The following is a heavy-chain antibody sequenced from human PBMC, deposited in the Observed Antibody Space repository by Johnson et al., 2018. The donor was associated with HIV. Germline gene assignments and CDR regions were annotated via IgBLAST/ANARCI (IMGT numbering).Heavy chain of an antibody. J-gene: IGHJ3*02. CDR3: AREMAWEDAFDI. V-gene: IGHV3-11*04. CDR1: GFTFSDYY. Sequence: QVQLMESGGDLVKPGGSLRLSCAASGFTFSDYYMNWIRQAPGKGLEWVSYISSSGSAIKYADSVKGRFTISRDNAKTSLFLQMRSLRPEDTAGYFCAREMAWEDAFDIWGQGTMVTVSS. D-gene: IGHD5-24*01. CDR2: ISSSGSAI.